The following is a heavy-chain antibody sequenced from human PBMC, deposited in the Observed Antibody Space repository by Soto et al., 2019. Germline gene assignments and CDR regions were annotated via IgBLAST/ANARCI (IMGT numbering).Heavy chain of an antibody. CDR2: VHYSGNT. D-gene: IGHD2-15*01. J-gene: IGHJ5*02. Sequence: PSLPLSVTRTVSGYSISSGYHWAWIRRPPGKGLEWLGSVHYSGNTYYNPSLKSRLTISVDKSKNQFSLNLSSVTAADTAVYYCARQDRVVAEGRWFDPWGQGTLVTV. V-gene: IGHV4-38-2*02. CDR1: GYSISSGYH. CDR3: ARQDRVVAEGRWFDP.